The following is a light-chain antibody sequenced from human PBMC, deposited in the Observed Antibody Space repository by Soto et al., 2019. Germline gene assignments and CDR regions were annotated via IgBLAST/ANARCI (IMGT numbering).Light chain of an antibody. CDR1: SSDVGGYKY. Sequence: QSVLTQPASVSGSPGQSITISCTGTSSDVGGYKYVSWYQQHPDKAPKLIIYDDTNRPSGVPDRFSGSKSGTSASLAITGLQAEDEADYYCQSYDRSLSGYVFGTGTKVTVL. V-gene: IGLV2-14*01. CDR2: DDT. J-gene: IGLJ1*01. CDR3: QSYDRSLSGYV.